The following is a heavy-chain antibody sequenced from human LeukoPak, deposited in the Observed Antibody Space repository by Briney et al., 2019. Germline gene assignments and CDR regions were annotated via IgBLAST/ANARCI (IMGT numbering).Heavy chain of an antibody. D-gene: IGHD4-17*01. CDR1: GYTFTGYY. CDR2: INPNSGGT. V-gene: IGHV1-2*02. Sequence: GASVKVSRKASGYTFTGYYMHWVRQAPGQGLEWMGWINPNSGGTNYAQKFQGRVTMTRDTSISTAYMELSRLRSDDTAVYYCARDPSAAVTTGDYWGQGTLVTVSS. CDR3: ARDPSAAVTTGDY. J-gene: IGHJ4*02.